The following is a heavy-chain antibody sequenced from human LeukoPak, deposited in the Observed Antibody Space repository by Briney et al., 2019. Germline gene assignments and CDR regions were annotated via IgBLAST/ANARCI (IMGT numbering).Heavy chain of an antibody. CDR3: AKDGAQPGYFFDF. D-gene: IGHD1-26*01. CDR2: ISNGGTST. V-gene: IGHV3-23*01. CDR1: AFTFSDFA. Sequence: GGSLRLSCKASAFTFSDFAMTWVRQSPGKGLEWFSSISNGGTSTYYADSVKGRFTISRDNFRDTLYLQMHDLGAEDTALYFCAKDGAQPGYFFDFWGQGNLVTVSS. J-gene: IGHJ4*02.